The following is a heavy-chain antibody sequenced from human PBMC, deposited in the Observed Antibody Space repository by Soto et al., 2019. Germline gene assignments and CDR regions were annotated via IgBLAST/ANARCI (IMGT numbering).Heavy chain of an antibody. Sequence: EVQLLESGGGLVQPGGSLRLSCAASGFTFKNYDMSWVRQAPGKGLEWVSGVTGNGGRTYYADSVKGRFTISRDNSKNALFLQMDSLRAEDTAVYYCAKLYCSRINCSYFDFWGQGTLVTVSS. V-gene: IGHV3-23*01. D-gene: IGHD2-2*01. CDR3: AKLYCSRINCSYFDF. J-gene: IGHJ4*02. CDR1: GFTFKNYD. CDR2: VTGNGGRT.